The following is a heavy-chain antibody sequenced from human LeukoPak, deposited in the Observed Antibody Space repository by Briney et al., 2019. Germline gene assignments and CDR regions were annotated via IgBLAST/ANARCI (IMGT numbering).Heavy chain of an antibody. CDR3: TRGEVPYKQGY. D-gene: IGHD5-24*01. CDR2: IHPSGST. J-gene: IGHJ4*02. CDR1: GGSFSGYY. V-gene: IGHV4-34*01. Sequence: SETLSLTCAVYGGSFSGYYWSWIRQPPGQGLEWIGEIHPSGSTDYNPSLKGRVTMSADTSKNQFSLKLTSVTAADTALYYCTRGEVPYKQGYWGQGTLVTVSS.